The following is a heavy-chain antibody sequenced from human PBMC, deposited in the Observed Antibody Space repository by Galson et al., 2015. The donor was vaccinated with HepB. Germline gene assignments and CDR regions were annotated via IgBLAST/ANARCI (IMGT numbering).Heavy chain of an antibody. CDR3: AKETAMTTFGGVIHIQKYFDL. Sequence: SLRLSCAASGFTFSSYAMSWVRQAPGKGLEWVSAISGIGGSTYYADSVKGRFTISRDNSKNTLYLQMNSLRAEDTAVYYCAKETAMTTFGGVIHIQKYFDLWGRGTLVTVSS. D-gene: IGHD3-16*02. V-gene: IGHV3-23*01. CDR2: ISGIGGST. J-gene: IGHJ2*01. CDR1: GFTFSSYA.